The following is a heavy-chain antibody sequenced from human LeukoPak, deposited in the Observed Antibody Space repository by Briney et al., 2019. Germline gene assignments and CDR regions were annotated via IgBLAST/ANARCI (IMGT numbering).Heavy chain of an antibody. V-gene: IGHV4-31*03. CDR2: IYYSGST. J-gene: IGHJ3*02. D-gene: IGHD3-10*01. CDR3: ARDYGESTSDAFDI. CDR1: GGSISSGGYY. Sequence: SQTLSLTCTVSGGSISSGGYYWSWIRQHPGKGLEWIGYIYYSGSTYYNPSLKSRVTISVDTSKNQFSLKLSSVTAADTAVYYCARDYGESTSDAFDIWGQGTMVTVSS.